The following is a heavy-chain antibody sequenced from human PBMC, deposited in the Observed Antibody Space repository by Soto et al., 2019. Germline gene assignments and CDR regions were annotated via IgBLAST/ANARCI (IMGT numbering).Heavy chain of an antibody. CDR3: ARGVAGPLHWFDP. D-gene: IGHD6-19*01. V-gene: IGHV1-3*01. Sequence: ASVKASCTASGYTYTSYAMHCVRQAPGQRLEWMGWINAGNGNTKYSQKFQGRVTITRDTSASTAYMELSSLRSEDTAVYYCARGVAGPLHWFDPWGQGTLVTVSS. J-gene: IGHJ5*02. CDR2: INAGNGNT. CDR1: GYTYTSYA.